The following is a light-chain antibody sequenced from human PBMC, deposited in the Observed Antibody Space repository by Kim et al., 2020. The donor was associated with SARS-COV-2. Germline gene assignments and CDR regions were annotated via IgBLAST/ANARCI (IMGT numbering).Light chain of an antibody. CDR3: QQHRHWPT. V-gene: IGKV3-11*01. CDR1: ENVDDR. J-gene: IGKJ1*01. CDR2: DAS. Sequence: IALTLYPNTLSLSPGERATLSCRASENVDDRLAWYQQIPGQAPRLLIYDASKRATGISARFAGTGSGTDFTLTIDSLEPEDFAVYFCQQHRHWPTFGQETKVDIK.